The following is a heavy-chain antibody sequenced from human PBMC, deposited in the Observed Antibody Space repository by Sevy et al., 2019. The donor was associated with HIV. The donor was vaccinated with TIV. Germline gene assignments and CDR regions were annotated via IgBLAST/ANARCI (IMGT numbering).Heavy chain of an antibody. Sequence: GGSLRLSCAASGFTFSSYDMHWVRQATGKGLEWVSTIGTAGDTYYPGSVKGRFTISRENAKNSLYLQMNSLRAGDTAVYYYARGGDIVVVPAVWGYMDVWGKGTTVTVSS. J-gene: IGHJ6*03. D-gene: IGHD2-2*01. CDR3: ARGGDIVVVPAVWGYMDV. CDR1: GFTFSSYD. V-gene: IGHV3-13*01. CDR2: IGTAGDT.